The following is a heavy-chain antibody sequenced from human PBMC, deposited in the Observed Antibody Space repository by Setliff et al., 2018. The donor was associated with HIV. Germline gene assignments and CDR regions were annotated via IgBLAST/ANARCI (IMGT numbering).Heavy chain of an antibody. CDR3: SRGIVQRQWLRSLLFYYYYMDV. J-gene: IGHJ6*03. CDR1: GGSFSDYN. D-gene: IGHD5-12*01. Sequence: PSETLSLTCAVYGGSFSDYNWSWTRQSPGRGLEWIGEINHSGGTNYNPSLKIPVTISADTSKTQFSLKMRSVTARDTAMYYCSRGIVQRQWLRSLLFYYYYMDVWAKGTMVTVSS. CDR2: INHSGGT. V-gene: IGHV4-34*01.